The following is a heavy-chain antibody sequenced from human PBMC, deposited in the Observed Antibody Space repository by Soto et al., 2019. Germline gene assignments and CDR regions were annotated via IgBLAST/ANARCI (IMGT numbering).Heavy chain of an antibody. CDR1: GGSISSGGYY. V-gene: IGHV4-31*03. D-gene: IGHD6-13*01. CDR3: ARDIAAAGTLGSYNWFDP. CDR2: IYYSGST. J-gene: IGHJ5*02. Sequence: LSLTCTVSGGSISSGGYYWSWIRQHPGKGLEWIGYIYYSGSTYYNPSLKSRVTISVDTSKNQFSLKLSSVTAADTAVYYCARDIAAAGTLGSYNWFDPWGQGTLVTVSS.